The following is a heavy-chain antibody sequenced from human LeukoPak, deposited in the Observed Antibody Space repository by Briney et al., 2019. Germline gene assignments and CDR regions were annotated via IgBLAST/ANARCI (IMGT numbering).Heavy chain of an antibody. V-gene: IGHV3-74*01. D-gene: IGHD4-11*01. Sequence: GGSLSLSCAASGFTFSSYWMHWVRQAPGKGLVWVSRINSDGSSTSYADSVKGRFTISRDNAKNTLYLKMNSLRAEDTAVYYCARASTPPIGRHYYYYGMDVWGKGTTVTVSS. CDR2: INSDGSST. J-gene: IGHJ6*04. CDR1: GFTFSSYW. CDR3: ARASTPPIGRHYYYYGMDV.